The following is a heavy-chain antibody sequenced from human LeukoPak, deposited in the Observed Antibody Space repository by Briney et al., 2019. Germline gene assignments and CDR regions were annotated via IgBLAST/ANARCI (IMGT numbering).Heavy chain of an antibody. CDR2: INPSGGST. Sequence: GGSVKVSCKASGYTFTSYYMHWVRQAPGQGLEWMGIINPSGGSTSYAQKFQGRVTMTRDMSTSTVYMELSSLRSEDTAVYYCARQGYDFWSGYQGGFDYWGQGTLVTVSS. J-gene: IGHJ4*02. V-gene: IGHV1-46*01. D-gene: IGHD3-3*01. CDR3: ARQGYDFWSGYQGGFDY. CDR1: GYTFTSYY.